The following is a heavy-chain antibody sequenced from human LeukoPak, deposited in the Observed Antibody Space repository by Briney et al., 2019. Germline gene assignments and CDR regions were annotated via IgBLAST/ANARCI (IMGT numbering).Heavy chain of an antibody. CDR2: INPNSGGT. D-gene: IGHD6-13*01. V-gene: IGHV1-2*02. CDR3: ARDGYSSSWYYYYYYYMDV. J-gene: IGHJ6*03. Sequence: ASVKVSCKASGYTFTGYYMHCVRQAPGQGLEWMGWINPNSGGTNYAQKFQGRVTMTRDTSISTAYMELSRLRSDDTAVYYCARDGYSSSWYYYYYYYMDVWGKGTTVTISS. CDR1: GYTFTGYY.